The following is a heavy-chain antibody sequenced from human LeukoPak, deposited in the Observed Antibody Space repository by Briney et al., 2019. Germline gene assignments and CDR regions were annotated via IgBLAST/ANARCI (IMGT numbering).Heavy chain of an antibody. CDR1: GFTFDDYA. Sequence: GGSLRLSCAASGFTFDDYAMHWVRQGPGKGLEWVSGISWKSGSIGYADSVKGRFTISRDNAKNSLYLQMNSLRAEDTAVYYCVKGEGSYDFWSGYPPGDFQHWGQGTLVTVSS. D-gene: IGHD3/OR15-3a*01. J-gene: IGHJ1*01. V-gene: IGHV3-9*01. CDR2: ISWKSGSI. CDR3: VKGEGSYDFWSGYPPGDFQH.